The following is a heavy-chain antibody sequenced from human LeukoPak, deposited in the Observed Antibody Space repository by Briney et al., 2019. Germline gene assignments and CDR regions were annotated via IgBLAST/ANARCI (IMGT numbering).Heavy chain of an antibody. D-gene: IGHD6-19*01. CDR2: ISAYNGNT. CDR1: RYTFTSYG. V-gene: IGHV1-18*01. J-gene: IGHJ3*02. CDR3: AREVIAVAGTWDAFDI. Sequence: ASVKVSCKASRYTFTSYGISWVRQAPGQGLEWMGWISAYNGNTNYAQKLQGRVTMTTDTSTSTAYMELRSLRSDDTAVYYCAREVIAVAGTWDAFDIWGQGTMVTVSS.